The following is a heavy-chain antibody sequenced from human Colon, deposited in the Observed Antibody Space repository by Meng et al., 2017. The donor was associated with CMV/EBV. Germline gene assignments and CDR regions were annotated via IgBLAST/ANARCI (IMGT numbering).Heavy chain of an antibody. D-gene: IGHD3-16*01. CDR1: GYTFNKHG. V-gene: IGHV1-18*01. J-gene: IGHJ4*02. CDR3: ARDLFSPGGNSCFDY. Sequence: ASVKVSCKASGYTFNKHGINWVRQASGQGLEWMGWINLWNGNIEYAQKFQGRITLTTDESTSTVYMELRSLTSDDTAVYYCARDLFSPGGNSCFDYWGQGTVVTVSS. CDR2: INLWNGNI.